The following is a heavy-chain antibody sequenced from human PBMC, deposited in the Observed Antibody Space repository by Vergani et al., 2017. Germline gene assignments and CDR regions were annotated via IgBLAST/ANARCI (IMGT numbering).Heavy chain of an antibody. CDR2: ISAYNGNT. Sequence: QVQLVQSGAEVKKPGASVKVSCKASGYTFTSYGISWVRQAPGQGLEWMGWISAYNGNTNYAQKLQGRVTMTTDTSTSTAYMELSSLRSEDTAVYYCATGNYYDSSGYFPLYWGQGTLVTVSS. CDR3: ATGNYYDSSGYFPLY. D-gene: IGHD3-22*01. J-gene: IGHJ4*02. CDR1: GYTFTSYG. V-gene: IGHV1-18*01.